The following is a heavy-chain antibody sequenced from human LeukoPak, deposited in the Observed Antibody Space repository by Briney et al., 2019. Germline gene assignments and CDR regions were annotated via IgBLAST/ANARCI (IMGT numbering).Heavy chain of an antibody. D-gene: IGHD3-3*01. CDR1: GGSISSYY. CDR2: IYYGGST. CDR3: ARGKFLEWSSPGFFDY. J-gene: IGHJ4*02. V-gene: IGHV4-59*01. Sequence: SETLSRTCTVSGGSISSYYWSWIRQPPGKGLEWIGYIYYGGSTNYNPSLKSRVTISVDTSKNQFSLKLSSVTAADTAVYYCARGKFLEWSSPGFFDYWGQGTLVTVSS.